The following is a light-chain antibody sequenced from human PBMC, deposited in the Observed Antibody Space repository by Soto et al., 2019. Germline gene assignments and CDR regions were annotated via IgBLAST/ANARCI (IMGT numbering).Light chain of an antibody. CDR3: SSYTSSSTLV. CDR2: DVS. V-gene: IGLV2-11*01. Sequence: QSALTQPRSVSGSPGQSVTISCTGTSSDVGGYNYVSWYQQHPGKAPKLMIYDVSKRPSGVPDRFFGSKSGNTASLTISGLQAEDEADYYCSSYTSSSTLVFGTGTKVTV. CDR1: SSDVGGYNY. J-gene: IGLJ1*01.